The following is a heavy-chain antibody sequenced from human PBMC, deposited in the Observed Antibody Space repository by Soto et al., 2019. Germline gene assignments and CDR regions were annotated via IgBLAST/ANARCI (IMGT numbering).Heavy chain of an antibody. V-gene: IGHV1-69*13. CDR2: IIPIFGTA. CDR3: ARQFDYDSSGYYYAY. D-gene: IGHD3-22*01. Sequence: GASVKVSCKASGGTFNRNTISWVRQAPGQGLEWMGGIIPIFGTANYAQKFQGRVTITADESTSTAYIELSRLRSEDTAVYYCARQFDYDSSGYYYAYWGQGTLVTVSS. J-gene: IGHJ4*02. CDR1: GGTFNRNT.